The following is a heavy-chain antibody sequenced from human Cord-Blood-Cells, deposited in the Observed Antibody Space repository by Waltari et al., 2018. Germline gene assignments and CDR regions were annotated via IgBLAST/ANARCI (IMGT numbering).Heavy chain of an antibody. CDR3: ARWSRELLPYGMDV. Sequence: EVQLVESGGGLIQPGGSLRLSCAASGFTVSRTDMSWVRPAPGKGVEGVSVIYSGGSTYYADSVKGRFTISRDNSKNTLYLQMNSLRAEDTAVYYCARWSRELLPYGMDVWGQGTTVTVSS. CDR1: GFTVSRTD. V-gene: IGHV3-53*01. J-gene: IGHJ6*02. D-gene: IGHD3-10*01. CDR2: IYSGGST.